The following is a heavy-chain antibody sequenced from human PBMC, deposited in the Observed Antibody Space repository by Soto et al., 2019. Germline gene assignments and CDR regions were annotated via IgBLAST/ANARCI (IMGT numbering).Heavy chain of an antibody. CDR2: IFYTGST. V-gene: IGHV4-61*01. J-gene: IGHJ3*01. CDR1: GASVSSDSSY. Sequence: PSETLSLTCSVSGASVSSDSSYWSWIRQPPGKGLEWIGYIFYTGSTNYNPSLKSRVSISVDTSKNQFSLKLSSVTAADTAVYYCASFDVEWVWGQGTMVTVSS. D-gene: IGHD3-3*01. CDR3: ASFDVEWV.